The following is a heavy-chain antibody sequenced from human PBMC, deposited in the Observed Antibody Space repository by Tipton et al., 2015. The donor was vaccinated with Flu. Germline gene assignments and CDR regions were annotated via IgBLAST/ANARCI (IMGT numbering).Heavy chain of an antibody. V-gene: IGHV3-30-3*01. CDR2: ISYDGSNK. CDR1: GFTFSSYA. CDR3: ARGSIAAAAHADYYYYGMDV. J-gene: IGHJ6*02. Sequence: SLRLSCAASGFTFSSYAMHWVRQAPGKGLEWVTVISYDGSNKYYADSVKGRFTISRDNSKNTLYLQMNSLRAEDTAVYYCARGSIAAAAHADYYYYGMDVWGQGTTVTVSS. D-gene: IGHD6-13*01.